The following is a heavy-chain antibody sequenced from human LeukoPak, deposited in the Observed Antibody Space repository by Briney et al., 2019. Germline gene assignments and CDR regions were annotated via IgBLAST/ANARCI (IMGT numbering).Heavy chain of an antibody. CDR1: GGTFSSYA. D-gene: IGHD5-18*01. CDR3: ASRHTAMENDY. V-gene: IGHV1-69*13. Sequence: ASVKVSCKASGGTFSSYAISWVRQAPGQGLEWMGGIIPIFGTANYAQKFQGRVAITADESTSTAYMELSSLRSEDTAVYYCASRHTAMENDYWGQGTLVTVSS. J-gene: IGHJ4*02. CDR2: IIPIFGTA.